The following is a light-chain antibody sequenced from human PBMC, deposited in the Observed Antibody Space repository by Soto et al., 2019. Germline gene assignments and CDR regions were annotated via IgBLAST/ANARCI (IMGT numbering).Light chain of an antibody. CDR3: QQYESSVT. CDR2: GAS. Sequence: EIVLTQSPGTLSLSPGETATLSCRASQSLGTYLAWYQQKPGQAPRLVIYGASNRATGIPDRFTGSGSGTDFNLAISRLEPEDFAVYYCQQYESSVTFGGGTKVEI. CDR1: QSLGTY. J-gene: IGKJ4*01. V-gene: IGKV3-20*01.